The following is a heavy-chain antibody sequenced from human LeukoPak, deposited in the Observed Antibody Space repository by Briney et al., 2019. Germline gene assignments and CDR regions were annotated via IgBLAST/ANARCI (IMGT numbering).Heavy chain of an antibody. V-gene: IGHV4-38-2*01. CDR1: GYSISSGYY. CDR3: ARHGAFYYGLGSSGSDY. D-gene: IGHD3-10*01. Sequence: SGILSLTCAVTGYSISSGYYWGWIRQPPGKGLELLGSMYHSGSTYYNPPLNSRVTISVDTSKNQFSLKLISVTAADTAVYYCARHGAFYYGLGSSGSDYCGQGTLVTVSS. CDR2: MYHSGST. J-gene: IGHJ4*02.